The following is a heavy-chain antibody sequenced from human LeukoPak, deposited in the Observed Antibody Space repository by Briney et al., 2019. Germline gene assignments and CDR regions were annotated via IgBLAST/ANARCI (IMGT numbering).Heavy chain of an antibody. J-gene: IGHJ6*03. Sequence: SETLSLTCTVSGGSISSHYWSWIRQPPGKGLEWIGYIYYSGSTNHNPSLKSRVTISVDTSKNQFSLKLSSVTAADTAVYYCARDPAQDYYYYMDVWGKGTTVTVSS. CDR3: ARDPAQDYYYYMDV. CDR1: GGSISSHY. V-gene: IGHV4-59*11. CDR2: IYYSGST.